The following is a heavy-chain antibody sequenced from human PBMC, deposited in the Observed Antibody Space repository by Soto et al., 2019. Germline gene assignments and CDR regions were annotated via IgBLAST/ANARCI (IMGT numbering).Heavy chain of an antibody. D-gene: IGHD3-3*01. J-gene: IGHJ5*02. CDR2: ISAYDGKT. Sequence: ASVKVSCKTSGYTFNTYGINWVRQAPGQGLELMGWISAYDGKTTYAEKFQGRVTLTTDTSTSTAYMELRSLRSDDTAIYYCARDPHEFWTSYWFDPWGQGTPVTV. V-gene: IGHV1-18*01. CDR3: ARDPHEFWTSYWFDP. CDR1: GYTFNTYG.